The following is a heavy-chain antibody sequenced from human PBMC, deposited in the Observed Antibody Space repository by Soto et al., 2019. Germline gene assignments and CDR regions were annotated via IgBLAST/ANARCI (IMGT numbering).Heavy chain of an antibody. V-gene: IGHV3-21*06. Sequence: PGGSLSLSCAASGFTFTRYSMNWVRQAPGKGLEWVSSISSTTNYIYYGDSMKGRFTISRDNAKNSLYPEMNSLRAEDTAVYYCARESEDLTSNFDYWGQGTLVTVSS. CDR3: ARESEDLTSNFDY. CDR2: ISSTTNYI. CDR1: GFTFTRYS. J-gene: IGHJ4*02.